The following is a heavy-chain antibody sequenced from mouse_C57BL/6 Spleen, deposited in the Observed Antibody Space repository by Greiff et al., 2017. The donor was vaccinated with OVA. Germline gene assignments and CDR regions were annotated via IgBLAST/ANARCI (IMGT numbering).Heavy chain of an antibody. V-gene: IGHV5-16*01. Sequence: EVMLVESEGGLVQPGSSMKLSCTASGFTFSDYYMAWVRQVPEKGLEWVANINYDGSSTYYLDSLKSRFIISRDNAKNILYLQMSSLKSEDTATYYCARDRYCYGAFWYFDVWGTGTTVTVSS. CDR3: ARDRYCYGAFWYFDV. CDR2: INYDGSST. D-gene: IGHD1-1*01. CDR1: GFTFSDYY. J-gene: IGHJ1*03.